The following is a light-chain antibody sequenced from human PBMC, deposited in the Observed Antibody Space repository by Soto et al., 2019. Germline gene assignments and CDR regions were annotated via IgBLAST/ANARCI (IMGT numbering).Light chain of an antibody. CDR2: NDD. CDR1: SGSIDSNY. V-gene: IGLV6-57*04. CDR3: QSFDSTSRV. J-gene: IGLJ7*01. Sequence: NFMLTQPHSVSESPGKTVIISCTRSSGSIDSNYVQRFQKRPGSAPTTVIFNDDQRPSGVPARFSGSVDSSSNSASLTISGLRTEDEAEYYCQSFDSTSRVFGGGTQLTVL.